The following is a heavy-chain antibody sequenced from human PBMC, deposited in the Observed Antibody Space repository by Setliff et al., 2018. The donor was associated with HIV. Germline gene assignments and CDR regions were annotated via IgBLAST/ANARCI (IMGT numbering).Heavy chain of an antibody. Sequence: GGSLRLSCAASGFILNPYAMNWVRQAPGKGLEWLSYISRSGVVIYYADSVRGRFTISRDNVKNSLYLQMNSLRAEDTAVYYCARDALNNKVADYWGQGTLVTVSS. CDR2: ISRSGVVI. CDR1: GFILNPYA. J-gene: IGHJ4*02. V-gene: IGHV3-48*03. CDR3: ARDALNNKVADY. D-gene: IGHD5-12*01.